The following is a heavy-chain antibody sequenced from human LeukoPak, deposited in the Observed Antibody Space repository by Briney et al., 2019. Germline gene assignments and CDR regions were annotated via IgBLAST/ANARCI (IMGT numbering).Heavy chain of an antibody. V-gene: IGHV4-59*08. CDR3: ARREIGDGMDV. Sequence: SETLSLTCTVSGGPISSYYWSWIRQPPGKGLEWIGYIYYSGSTNYNPSLKSRVTISVDTSKNQFSLKLSSVTAADTAVYYCARREIGDGMDVWGQGTTVTVSS. J-gene: IGHJ6*02. CDR1: GGPISSYY. CDR2: IYYSGST. D-gene: IGHD1-26*01.